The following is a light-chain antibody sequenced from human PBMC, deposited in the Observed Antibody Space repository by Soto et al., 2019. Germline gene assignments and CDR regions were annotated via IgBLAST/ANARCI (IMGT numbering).Light chain of an antibody. CDR1: QGIRND. J-gene: IGKJ2*01. CDR2: AAS. Sequence: DVQMTQSPSSLSASVGDRVTITCRASQGIRNDLGWYQQKPGKPPKRLIYAASSLHSGVPSRFRGSGFGTEFTLTISSLQPEDFAAYYCLQDYNYPFTFGQGTKVDIK. CDR3: LQDYNYPFT. V-gene: IGKV1-17*01.